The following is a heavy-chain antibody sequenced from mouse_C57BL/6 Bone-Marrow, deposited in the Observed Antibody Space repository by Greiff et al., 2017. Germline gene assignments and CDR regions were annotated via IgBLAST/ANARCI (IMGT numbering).Heavy chain of an antibody. CDR1: GFTIKDDY. D-gene: IGHD1-2*01. J-gene: IGHJ2*01. CDR3: TSIIATGY. Sequence: EVQLQQSGAELVRPGASVKLSCTASGFTIKDDYMHWVKQRPEQGLEWIGWIVPANGDTEYASKFQGKATITADASSNTAYLQLSSLTAEDTAVYYCTSIIATGYWGQGTTLTVSA. CDR2: IVPANGDT. V-gene: IGHV14-4*01.